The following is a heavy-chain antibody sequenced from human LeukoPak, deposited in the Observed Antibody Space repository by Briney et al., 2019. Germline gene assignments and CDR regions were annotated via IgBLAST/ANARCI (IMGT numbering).Heavy chain of an antibody. Sequence: SETLSLTCSVSGGSLSYYYWSWIRQPPGKGLEGIGYIDYSGNTAYNPSLNGRVAVSVDTSKSQFSLKLRSVTAADTAVYYCVRLNGGNWGPGILVTVSS. CDR2: IDYSGNT. CDR1: GGSLSYYY. J-gene: IGHJ4*02. D-gene: IGHD4-23*01. CDR3: VRLNGGN. V-gene: IGHV4-59*08.